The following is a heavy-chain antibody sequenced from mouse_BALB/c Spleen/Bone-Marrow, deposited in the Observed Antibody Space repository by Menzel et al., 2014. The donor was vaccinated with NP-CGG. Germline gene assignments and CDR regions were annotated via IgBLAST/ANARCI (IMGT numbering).Heavy chain of an antibody. V-gene: IGHV7-1*02. J-gene: IGHJ3*01. CDR1: GFTFSDFY. Sequence: VHVKQSGGGLVQPGDSLRLSCATSGFTFSDFYMEWARQPPGKRLEWIAASRNKAKYYTTEYSASVKGRFIVSRDTSQSVLYLQMNALRAEDTAIYYCARDVGYGNYFVYWGQGTLVTVSA. CDR2: SRNKAKYYTT. CDR3: ARDVGYGNYFVY. D-gene: IGHD2-10*02.